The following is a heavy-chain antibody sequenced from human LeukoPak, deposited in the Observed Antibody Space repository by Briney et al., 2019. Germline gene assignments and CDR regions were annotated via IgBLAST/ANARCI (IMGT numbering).Heavy chain of an antibody. J-gene: IGHJ4*02. CDR3: AKDGSSSWTNYFDY. D-gene: IGHD6-13*01. CDR2: ISGSGGST. V-gene: IGHV3-23*01. Sequence: GGSLRLSCAASGFTFSSYAMSWVPQAPGKGLEWVSAISGSGGSTYYADSVKGRFTISRDNSKDTLYLQMNSLRAEDTAVYYCAKDGSSSWTNYFDYWGQGTLVTVSS. CDR1: GFTFSSYA.